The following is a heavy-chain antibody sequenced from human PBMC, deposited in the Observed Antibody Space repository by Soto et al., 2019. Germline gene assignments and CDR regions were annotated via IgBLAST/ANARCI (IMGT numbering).Heavy chain of an antibody. CDR3: VREANYYDSSGYWDDY. Sequence: TLSLTCTVSGGSVSGGSYYWSWIRQPPGKGLEWIGYIYSSGGSNYSPSLKSRVTISVDTSKNQFTLKLRSVTAADTAVYYCVREANYYDSSGYWDDYWGQGTLVTVSS. V-gene: IGHV4-61*01. CDR2: IYSSGGS. J-gene: IGHJ4*02. D-gene: IGHD3-22*01. CDR1: GGSVSGGSYY.